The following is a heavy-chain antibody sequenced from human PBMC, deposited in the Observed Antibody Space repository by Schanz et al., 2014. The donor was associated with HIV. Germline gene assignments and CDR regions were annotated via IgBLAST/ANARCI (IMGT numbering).Heavy chain of an antibody. Sequence: QVQLVESGGGVVQPGRSLRLSCAASRFTFSRYGMHWVRQAPGKGLEWVADIWFDGSNKYYADSVKGRFTISRDNSKNTLYLQMNSLRGEDTAVYYCATAAVTDYSDNWGQGTLVTVSS. CDR3: ATAAVTDYSDN. CDR2: IWFDGSNK. D-gene: IGHD4-17*01. V-gene: IGHV3-33*01. J-gene: IGHJ4*02. CDR1: RFTFSRYG.